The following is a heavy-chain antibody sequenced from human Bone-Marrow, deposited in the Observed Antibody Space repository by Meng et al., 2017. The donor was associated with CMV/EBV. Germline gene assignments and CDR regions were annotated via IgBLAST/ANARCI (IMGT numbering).Heavy chain of an antibody. CDR1: GGSFSGYY. Sequence: SETLSLTCAVYGGSFSGYYWSWIRQPPGKGLEWIREINHSGSTNYNPSLKSRVTISVDTSKNQFSLKLSSVTAADTAVYYCARVSPTRGGDYWGQGTLVTVSS. V-gene: IGHV4-34*01. CDR3: ARVSPTRGGDY. J-gene: IGHJ4*02. CDR2: INHSGST. D-gene: IGHD2-15*01.